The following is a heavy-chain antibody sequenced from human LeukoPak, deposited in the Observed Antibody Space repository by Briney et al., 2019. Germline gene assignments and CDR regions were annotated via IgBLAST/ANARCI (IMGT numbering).Heavy chain of an antibody. CDR1: AYTFSDYF. V-gene: IGHV1-2*02. J-gene: IGHJ5*02. CDR3: ARGAAIVVVPAAKDNWFDP. Sequence: ASVKVSCKASAYTFSDYFMYWVRQAPGQGLEWMGWINPNSGGTDYAQNFQDRVSMTRDMSINTAYMELSGLTSDDTAVYYCARGAAIVVVPAAKDNWFDPWGQGTLVTVSS. CDR2: INPNSGGT. D-gene: IGHD2-2*01.